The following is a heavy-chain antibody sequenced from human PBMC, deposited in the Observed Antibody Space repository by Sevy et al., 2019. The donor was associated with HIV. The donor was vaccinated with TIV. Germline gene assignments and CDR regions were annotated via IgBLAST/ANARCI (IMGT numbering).Heavy chain of an antibody. Sequence: GGSLRLSCAASGFTFSNHAMHWVRHAPGKGLEWVAAIWFDGSNKYYADSVKGRFTISRDNSQNTLYLEMNSLRVEDTAVYYCARAGWDPDYYDMAYWGQGTLVTVSS. J-gene: IGHJ4*02. CDR1: GFTFSNHA. V-gene: IGHV3-33*01. CDR2: IWFDGSNK. D-gene: IGHD3-22*01. CDR3: ARAGWDPDYYDMAY.